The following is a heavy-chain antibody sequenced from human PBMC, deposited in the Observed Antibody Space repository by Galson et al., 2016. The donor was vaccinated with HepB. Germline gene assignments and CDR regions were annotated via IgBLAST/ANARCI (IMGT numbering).Heavy chain of an antibody. Sequence: SLRLSCAASGFTFTTYAMSWVRQAPGKGLEWVSGIIGSGESTYYADSVKGRFTISRDNSKNTLYLQMKSLRAEDTAIYYCAKMPMYGDYDYFDSWGQGTLVTVSS. V-gene: IGHV3-23*01. CDR3: AKMPMYGDYDYFDS. CDR2: IIGSGEST. D-gene: IGHD4-17*01. J-gene: IGHJ4*02. CDR1: GFTFTTYA.